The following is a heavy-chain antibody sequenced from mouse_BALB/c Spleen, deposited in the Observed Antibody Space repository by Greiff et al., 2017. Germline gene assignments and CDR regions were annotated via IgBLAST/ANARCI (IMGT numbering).Heavy chain of an antibody. CDR2: ISSGGST. CDR3: ARGTLGRYWYFDV. Sequence: EVKLVESGGGLVKPVGSLKLSCAASGFTFSSYAMSWVRQTPEKRLEWVASISSGGSTYYPDSVKGRFTISRDNARNILYLQMSSLRSEDTAMYYCARGTLGRYWYFDVWGAGTTVTVSS. V-gene: IGHV5-6-5*01. CDR1: GFTFSSYA. D-gene: IGHD4-1*01. J-gene: IGHJ1*01.